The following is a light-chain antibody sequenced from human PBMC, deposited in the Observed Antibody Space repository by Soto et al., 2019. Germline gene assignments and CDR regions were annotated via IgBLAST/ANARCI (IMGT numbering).Light chain of an antibody. Sequence: EIVLTQSPGTLSLSPGERATLSCRASQSVGSSLSWYQQKPGQAPRLLFYGASNRATAIPDRFSGSGSGTDFTLTISSLQPEDFATYYCQQANSFPLTFGGGTKVDIK. V-gene: IGKV3-11*01. CDR1: QSVGSS. CDR3: QQANSFPLT. CDR2: GAS. J-gene: IGKJ4*01.